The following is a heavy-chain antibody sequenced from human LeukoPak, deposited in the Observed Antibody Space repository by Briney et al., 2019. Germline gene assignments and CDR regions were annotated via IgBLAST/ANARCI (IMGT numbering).Heavy chain of an antibody. CDR3: ARDRMGGAKYYFDY. J-gene: IGHJ4*02. CDR2: ISGSGGST. D-gene: IGHD1-26*01. Sequence: PGGSLRLSCAASGFTFSSYAMSWVRQAPGKGLEWVSAISGSGGSTYYADSVKGRFTISRDNSKNTLYLQMNSLRSEDTAVYYCARDRMGGAKYYFDYWGQGTLVTVSS. V-gene: IGHV3-23*01. CDR1: GFTFSSYA.